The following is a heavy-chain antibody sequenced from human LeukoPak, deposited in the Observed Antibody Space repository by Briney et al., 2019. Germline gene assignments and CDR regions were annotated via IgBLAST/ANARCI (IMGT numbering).Heavy chain of an antibody. J-gene: IGHJ4*02. V-gene: IGHV3-7*03. D-gene: IGHD5-12*01. CDR1: GFTFSTYW. CDR2: IKQDGSVK. CDR3: VRGGYGPDY. Sequence: GGSLRLSCAASGFTFSTYWMSWFRQPPGKGLEWVANIKQDGSVKNYVDSVKGRFTISRDNAKNSLYLQMNSLRADDTAMYYCVRGGYGPDYWGQGTLVTVSS.